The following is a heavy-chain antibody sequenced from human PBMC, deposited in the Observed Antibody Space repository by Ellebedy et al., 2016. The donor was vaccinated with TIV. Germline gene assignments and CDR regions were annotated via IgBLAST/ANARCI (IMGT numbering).Heavy chain of an antibody. CDR1: NDSISNYY. J-gene: IGHJ4*02. V-gene: IGHV4-59*01. Sequence: SETLSLTCTVSNDSISNYYWSWIRQPPGKGLQWIGYVFYSGSTHYNPSLKSRVTISVDTSKRQFALRLSPVTAADPAFYFCARMKAVAGTFVIDYWGLGTLATVSS. D-gene: IGHD6-19*01. CDR3: ARMKAVAGTFVIDY. CDR2: VFYSGST.